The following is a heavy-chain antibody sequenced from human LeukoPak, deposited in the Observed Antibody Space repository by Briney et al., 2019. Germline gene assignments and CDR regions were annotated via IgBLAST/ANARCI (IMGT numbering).Heavy chain of an antibody. CDR2: TYYRSKWYN. V-gene: IGHV6-1*01. CDR3: ARFGYSGYDNDYYYYGMDV. J-gene: IGHJ6*02. Sequence: SQTLSLTCAISGDSVSSNSAAWNWIRQSPSRGLEWLGRTYYRSKWYNDYAVSVKSRITINPDTSKNQFSLQLNSVTPEDTAVYYCARFGYSGYDNDYYYYGMDVWGQGTTVTVPS. D-gene: IGHD5-12*01. CDR1: GDSVSSNSAA.